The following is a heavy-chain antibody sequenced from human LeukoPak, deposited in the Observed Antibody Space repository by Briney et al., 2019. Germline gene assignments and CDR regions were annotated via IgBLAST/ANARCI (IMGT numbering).Heavy chain of an antibody. D-gene: IGHD6-13*01. Sequence: SETLSLTCAVYGGSFSGYYWSWIRQPPGKGLEWIGEINHSGSTNYNPSLKSRVTISVDTSKNQFSLKLSSVTAADTAVYYCARVTGSSRYDYWGQGTLVTVSS. CDR2: INHSGST. CDR3: ARVTGSSRYDY. V-gene: IGHV4-34*01. CDR1: GGSFSGYY. J-gene: IGHJ4*02.